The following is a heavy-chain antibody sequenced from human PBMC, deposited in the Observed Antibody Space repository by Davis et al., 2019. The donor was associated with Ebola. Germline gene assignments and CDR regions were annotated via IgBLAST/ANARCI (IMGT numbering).Heavy chain of an antibody. V-gene: IGHV3-7*01. CDR1: GFTYSSYW. CDR2: IKQDGSEK. CDR3: ARDSPYYDFWSGYYTY. Sequence: GESLKISCAASGFTYSSYWMSWVGQAPGKGLEWVANIKQDGSEKYYVDSVKGRFTISRDNAKNSLYLQMNSLRAEDTAVYYCARDSPYYDFWSGYYTYWGQGTLVTVSS. D-gene: IGHD3-3*01. J-gene: IGHJ4*02.